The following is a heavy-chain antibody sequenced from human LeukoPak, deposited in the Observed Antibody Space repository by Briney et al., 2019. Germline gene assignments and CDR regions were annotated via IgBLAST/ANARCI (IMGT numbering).Heavy chain of an antibody. CDR2: MYYSGTT. CDR1: GGSISSGSYY. V-gene: IGHV4-39*01. CDR3: ARHPPRDGSAFDY. J-gene: IGHJ4*02. Sequence: SETLSLTCTVSGGSISSGSYYWGWIRQPPGKGLEWIASMYYSGTTFYSPSLKSRVTISVDTSKNQLSLKLGSATAADTAVYYCARHPPRDGSAFDYWGRGTLVTVSS.